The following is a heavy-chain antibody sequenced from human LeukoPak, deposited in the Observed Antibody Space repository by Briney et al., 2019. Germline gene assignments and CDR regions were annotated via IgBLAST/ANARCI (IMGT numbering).Heavy chain of an antibody. J-gene: IGHJ4*02. D-gene: IGHD3-3*01. Sequence: GASVKVSCKTSGYNFTSYAMNWVRQAPGQGLEWMGWINTNSGKPTYAQGFTGRFVFSLDTSVSTAYLQISSLKAEDTAVYYCARAVGWGYDFWSATKYPLRDFDCWGQGTLVTVSS. CDR2: INTNSGKP. V-gene: IGHV7-4-1*02. CDR1: GYNFTSYA. CDR3: ARAVGWGYDFWSATKYPLRDFDC.